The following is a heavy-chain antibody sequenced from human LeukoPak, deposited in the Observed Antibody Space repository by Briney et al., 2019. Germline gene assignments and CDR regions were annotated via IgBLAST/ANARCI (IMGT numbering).Heavy chain of an antibody. J-gene: IGHJ4*02. V-gene: IGHV1-69*01. CDR2: IIPIFGTA. Sequence: ASVKVSCKASGGTFSRYASSWLRQAPGRGLDWMGGIIPIFGTANYAQKFQGRVTITADESTSTAYMELSSLRSEDTAVYYCASCSSGYKFGDYWGQGTLVTVSS. CDR1: GGTFSRYA. CDR3: ASCSSGYKFGDY. D-gene: IGHD3-22*01.